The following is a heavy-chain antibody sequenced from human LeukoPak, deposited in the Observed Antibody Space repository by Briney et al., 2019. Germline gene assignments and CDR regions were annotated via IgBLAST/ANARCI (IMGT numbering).Heavy chain of an antibody. CDR3: ARIPEYSSSWFFDY. CDR1: GFTFSSYW. D-gene: IGHD6-13*01. V-gene: IGHV3-7*01. Sequence: GGSLRLSCAAFGFTFSSYWMSWVRQAPGKGLEWVANIKQDGSEKYYVDSVKGRFTISRDNAKNSLYLQMNSLRAEDTAVYYCARIPEYSSSWFFDYWGQGTLVTVSS. CDR2: IKQDGSEK. J-gene: IGHJ4*02.